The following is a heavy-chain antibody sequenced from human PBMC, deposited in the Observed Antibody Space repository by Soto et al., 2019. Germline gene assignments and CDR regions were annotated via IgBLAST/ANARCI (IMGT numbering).Heavy chain of an antibody. Sequence: GASLNTCCRCAGYRSTSHRISWVRDMPGEGQGWMGAIWPGDSDACDSPSLEGQTTIWADTTITAAYLQCTILQASNTAIYFCARHSLYSESHSWAMDVWGQGTTVTVSS. V-gene: IGHV5-51*01. D-gene: IGHD1-26*01. J-gene: IGHJ6*02. CDR1: GYRSTSHR. CDR2: IWPGDSDA. CDR3: ARHSLYSESHSWAMDV.